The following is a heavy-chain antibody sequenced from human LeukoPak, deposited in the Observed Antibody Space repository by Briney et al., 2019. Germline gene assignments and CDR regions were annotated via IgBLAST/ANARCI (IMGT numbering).Heavy chain of an antibody. V-gene: IGHV3-66*01. Sequence: GGSLRLSCAASGLTVSSNYMSWVRQAPGKGLEWVSVVYSGGSTYYADSVKGRFTISRDNSQNTLYLQMNSLRAEDTAVYYCAKDTAYYDSSGHDAFDIWGQGTMVTVSS. J-gene: IGHJ3*02. CDR3: AKDTAYYDSSGHDAFDI. D-gene: IGHD3-22*01. CDR2: VYSGGST. CDR1: GLTVSSNY.